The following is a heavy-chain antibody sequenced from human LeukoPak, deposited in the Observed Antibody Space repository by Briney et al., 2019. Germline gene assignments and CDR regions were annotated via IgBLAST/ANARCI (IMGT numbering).Heavy chain of an antibody. J-gene: IGHJ3*02. CDR2: IRRKVDGYTT. V-gene: IGHV3-72*01. D-gene: IGHD1-26*01. CDR3: ARPHLARAPAAADALEI. Sequence: GGSLRLSCAACGFIFSDHYMDWVRQAPGKGLEWVGRIRRKVDGYTTEYAASVRGRFTVSRDDSENSLSLQMNSLKTEDTAVYYCARPHLARAPAAADALEIWGQGTTVTVSS. CDR1: GFIFSDHY.